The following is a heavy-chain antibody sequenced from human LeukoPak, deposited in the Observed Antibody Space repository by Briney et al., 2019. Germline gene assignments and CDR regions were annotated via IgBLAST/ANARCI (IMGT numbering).Heavy chain of an antibody. CDR1: GYTFTSYD. J-gene: IGHJ4*02. D-gene: IGHD1-26*01. CDR2: MNPNSGNT. CDR3: ARVRRLYSGSYWGY. Sequence: GASVKVSCKASGYTFTSYDINWVRQATGQGLEWMGWMNPNSGNTGYAQKFQGRVTITRNTSISTAYMELSSLRSEDTAVYYCARVRRLYSGSYWGYWGQGTLVTVSS. V-gene: IGHV1-8*03.